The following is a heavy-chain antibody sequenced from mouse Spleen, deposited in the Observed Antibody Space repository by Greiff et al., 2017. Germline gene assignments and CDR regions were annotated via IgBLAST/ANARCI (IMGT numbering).Heavy chain of an antibody. CDR1: GYTFTSYW. CDR3: AIQLGLRDYAMDY. Sequence: QVQLQQPGAELVKPGASVKLSCKASGYTFTSYWMHWVKQRPGQGLEWIGYINPSSDYTKYNQKFKDKATLTADKSSSTAYMQLSSLTYEDSAVYYCAIQLGLRDYAMDYWGQGTSVTVSS. V-gene: IGHV1-7*01. CDR2: INPSSDYT. J-gene: IGHJ4*01. D-gene: IGHD3-1*01.